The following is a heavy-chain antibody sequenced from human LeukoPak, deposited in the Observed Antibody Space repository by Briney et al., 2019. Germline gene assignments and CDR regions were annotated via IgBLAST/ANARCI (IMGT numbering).Heavy chain of an antibody. CDR1: GFRFSSYG. Sequence: PGRSLRLSCAASGFRFSSYGMHWVRQAPGKGLEWMAVISYDGSNKYYADSVKGRFTISRDKSKNTLDLQMNSLRAEDTAVYYCAKDGSITAACGFDPWGQGTLVTVSS. CDR3: AKDGSITAACGFDP. D-gene: IGHD6-13*01. V-gene: IGHV3-30*18. CDR2: ISYDGSNK. J-gene: IGHJ5*02.